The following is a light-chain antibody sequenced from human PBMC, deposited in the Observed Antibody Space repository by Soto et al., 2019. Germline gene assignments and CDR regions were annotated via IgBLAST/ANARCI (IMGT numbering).Light chain of an antibody. CDR3: QQYGSSGT. CDR2: GAS. Sequence: PGEGATLSCRASQTMTRAYVAWYQQKPGQAPRLLIYGASNRATGIPDRFSGSGSGTDFTLTISRLEPEDFAVYYCQQYGSSGTFGQGTKVDIK. CDR1: QTMTRAY. J-gene: IGKJ1*01. V-gene: IGKV3-20*01.